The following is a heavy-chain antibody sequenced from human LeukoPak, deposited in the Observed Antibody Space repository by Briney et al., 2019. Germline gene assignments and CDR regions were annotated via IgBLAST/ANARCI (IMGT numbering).Heavy chain of an antibody. J-gene: IGHJ6*02. CDR2: ISGGGGST. V-gene: IGHV3-23*01. CDR3: AKDMTVTIYYYYGMDV. CDR1: GFTFSSYA. D-gene: IGHD4-17*01. Sequence: GGSLRLSCAASGFTFSSYAMSWVRQAPGKGLEWVSAISGGGGSTYYADSVKGRFTISRDNSKNTLYLQMNSLRAEDTALYYCAKDMTVTIYYYYGMDVWGQGTTVTVSS.